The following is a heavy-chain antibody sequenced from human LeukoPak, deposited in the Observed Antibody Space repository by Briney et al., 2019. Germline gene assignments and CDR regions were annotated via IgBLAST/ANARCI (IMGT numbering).Heavy chain of an antibody. J-gene: IGHJ4*02. Sequence: PGRSLRLSCAASVFTFSSYAMHWVRQAPGKGLEWVAVISYDGSNKYYADSVKGRFTISRDNSKNTLYLQMNSLRAEDTAVYYCARDKDEALDYWGQGTLVTVSS. CDR2: ISYDGSNK. CDR1: VFTFSSYA. CDR3: ARDKDEALDY. V-gene: IGHV3-30-3*01.